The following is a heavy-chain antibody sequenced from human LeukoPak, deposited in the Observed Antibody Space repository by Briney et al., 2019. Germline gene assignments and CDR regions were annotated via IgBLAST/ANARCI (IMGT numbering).Heavy chain of an antibody. CDR1: XXXXXSSSYY. Sequence: SETLSLTCTXXXXXXXSSSYYWGWXRQPXGKGLEWIGSIYYSGSTYYNPSLKSRVTISVDTSKNQFSLKLSSVTAADTAVYYCARLPRSSGWLEVWFDPWGQGTLVTVSS. CDR2: IYYSGST. D-gene: IGHD6-19*01. V-gene: IGHV4-39*01. CDR3: ARLPRSSGWLEVWFDP. J-gene: IGHJ5*02.